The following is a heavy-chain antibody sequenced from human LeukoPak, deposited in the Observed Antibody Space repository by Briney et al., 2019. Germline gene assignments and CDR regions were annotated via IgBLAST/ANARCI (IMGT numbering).Heavy chain of an antibody. CDR1: GFTFSSYW. CDR2: INSDGSST. V-gene: IGHV3-74*01. CDR3: ARVTTYSSSWFGDFDS. Sequence: GGSLRLSCAASGFTFSSYWMHWVRQAPGKGLVWVSRINSDGSSTSYADSVKGRFTISRDNAKNSLYLQMNSLRVEDTALYYCARVTTYSSSWFGDFDSWGQGTLVTVSS. D-gene: IGHD6-13*01. J-gene: IGHJ4*02.